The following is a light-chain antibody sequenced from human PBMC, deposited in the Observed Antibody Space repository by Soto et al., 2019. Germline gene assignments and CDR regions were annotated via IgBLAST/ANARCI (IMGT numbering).Light chain of an antibody. CDR1: QSVNRW. V-gene: IGKV1-5*03. CDR3: QQYNSYSWT. Sequence: DIQMTQSPSTLSASVGARVPITCRASQSVNRWLAWYQQNPGKAPKLLIYETSSLESGVPSRFGGSGSGTEFTLTISSLQPDDFAIYYCQQYNSYSWTFGQGTKVDIK. CDR2: ETS. J-gene: IGKJ1*01.